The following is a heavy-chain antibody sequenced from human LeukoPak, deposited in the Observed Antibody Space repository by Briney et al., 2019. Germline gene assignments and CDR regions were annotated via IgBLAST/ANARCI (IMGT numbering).Heavy chain of an antibody. CDR1: GGTFSSYA. J-gene: IGHJ6*02. Sequence: SVKVSCKASGGTFSSYAISWVRQAPGQGLEWMGGIIPIFGTANYAQKFQGRVTITADESTSTAYMELSSLRSEDTAVYYCARHFNVPNIAYYYDSSGYYYYYYGMDVWGQGTTVTVSS. CDR2: IIPIFGTA. D-gene: IGHD3-22*01. CDR3: ARHFNVPNIAYYYDSSGYYYYYYGMDV. V-gene: IGHV1-69*13.